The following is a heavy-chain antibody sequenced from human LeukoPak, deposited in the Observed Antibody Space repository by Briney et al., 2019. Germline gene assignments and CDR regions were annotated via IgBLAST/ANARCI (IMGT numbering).Heavy chain of an antibody. CDR3: ARDLSYYGSGSYIHNWFDP. Sequence: GGSLRLSCAASGFTFSDYYMSWIRQAPGKGLEWVSYISSSGSTIYYADSVKGRFTISRDNAKNSLYLQMNSLRAEDTAVYYCARDLSYYGSGSYIHNWFDPWGQGTLVTVPS. D-gene: IGHD3-10*01. V-gene: IGHV3-11*01. CDR2: ISSSGSTI. J-gene: IGHJ5*02. CDR1: GFTFSDYY.